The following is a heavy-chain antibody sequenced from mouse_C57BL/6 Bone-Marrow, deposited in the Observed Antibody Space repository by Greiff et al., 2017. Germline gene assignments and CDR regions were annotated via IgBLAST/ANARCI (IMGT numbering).Heavy chain of an antibody. Sequence: EVQLVESGGGLVKPGGSLKLSCAASGFTFSDYGMHWVRQAPEKGLEWVAYISSGSSTIYYADTVKGRFTISRDNAKNTLFLQMTSLRSEDTAMYYCAGEDYYGSSFFDYWGQGTTLTVSS. D-gene: IGHD1-1*01. CDR2: ISSGSSTI. V-gene: IGHV5-17*01. J-gene: IGHJ2*01. CDR3: AGEDYYGSSFFDY. CDR1: GFTFSDYG.